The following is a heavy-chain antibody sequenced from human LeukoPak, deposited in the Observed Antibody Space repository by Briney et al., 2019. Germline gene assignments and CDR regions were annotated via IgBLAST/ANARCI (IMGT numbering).Heavy chain of an antibody. CDR1: GLTFSDYS. D-gene: IGHD3-10*01. CDR2: INPTSTSI. V-gene: IGHV3-21*01. CDR3: VGLRRNSDRSYYYYYYDS. J-gene: IGHJ5*01. Sequence: GGSLRLSCVASGLTFSDYSINWVRRAPGKGLEWVSSINPTSTSIYYADAVRGRLTISRDNAKSSLYLQMDSLRAEDTAVYYCVGLRRNSDRSYYYYYYDSWGQGILVTVSS.